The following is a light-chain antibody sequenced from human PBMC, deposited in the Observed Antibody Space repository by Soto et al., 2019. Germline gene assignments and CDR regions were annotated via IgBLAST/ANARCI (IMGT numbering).Light chain of an antibody. CDR2: GAS. J-gene: IGKJ2*01. Sequence: EIVLTQSPGTLSLSPGERATLSCRASETVKSRYLAWYQQKPGQAPRLLIYGASSRATGIPDRFSGSGSGTDFTLTISRLEPEDFALYYCQQYGSSPDTFGQGTKVEIK. V-gene: IGKV3-20*01. CDR1: ETVKSRY. CDR3: QQYGSSPDT.